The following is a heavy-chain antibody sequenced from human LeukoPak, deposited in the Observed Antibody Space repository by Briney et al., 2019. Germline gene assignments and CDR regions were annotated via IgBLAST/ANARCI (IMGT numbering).Heavy chain of an antibody. CDR2: MSVNGVNK. Sequence: HAGGSLRLSCVASGFSFSSYSIHWVRRVPGKGLEWVAVMSVNGVNKYYADSVRGRFTVCRDISKNTQFLQMNSLRFEDTALYFSVRESCSGGSCPYDPFDIWGHGTMVTVST. V-gene: IGHV3-30-3*01. J-gene: IGHJ3*02. D-gene: IGHD2-15*01. CDR3: VRESCSGGSCPYDPFDI. CDR1: GFSFSSYS.